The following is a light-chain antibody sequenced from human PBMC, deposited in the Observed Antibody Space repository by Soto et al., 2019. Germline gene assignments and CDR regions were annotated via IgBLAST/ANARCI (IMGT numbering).Light chain of an antibody. CDR1: SSDVGDYKY. CDR2: EVS. Sequence: QSALTQPASVSGSPGQSITISCTGTSSDVGDYKYVSWYQKHPGKAPKALIYEVSNRPSGVSNRFSGSKSGNTASLTISGLHAEDEAYYYCSSYTTSNTLVFGPGTKVTVL. CDR3: SSYTTSNTLV. J-gene: IGLJ1*01. V-gene: IGLV2-14*01.